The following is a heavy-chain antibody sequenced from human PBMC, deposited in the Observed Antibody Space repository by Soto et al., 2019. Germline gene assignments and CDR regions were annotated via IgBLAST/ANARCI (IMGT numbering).Heavy chain of an antibody. D-gene: IGHD2-21*01. J-gene: IGHJ3*02. CDR2: IYYSGST. Sequence: QVQLQESGPGLVKPSETLSLTCTVSGGSVSSGSYYWSWIRQPPGKGLEWIGYIYYSGSTNYNPSLKSRVTISVDTSKNQFSLKLSSVTAADTAVYYCARVTPAVVNDAFDIWGQGTMVTVSS. CDR3: ARVTPAVVNDAFDI. CDR1: GGSVSSGSYY. V-gene: IGHV4-61*01.